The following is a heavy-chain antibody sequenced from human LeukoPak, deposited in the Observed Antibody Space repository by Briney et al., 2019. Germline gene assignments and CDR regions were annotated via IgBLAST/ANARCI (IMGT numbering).Heavy chain of an antibody. CDR2: ISYDGSNK. Sequence: GGSLRLSCAASGFTFSNYGTHWVRQAPGKGLEWVSVISYDGSNKYYADSVKGRFTISRDNSKNTLYLQVNSLRAEDTAMYYCAKNSGSTALWGQGTLVTVSS. D-gene: IGHD1-26*01. V-gene: IGHV3-30*18. J-gene: IGHJ4*02. CDR1: GFTFSNYG. CDR3: AKNSGSTAL.